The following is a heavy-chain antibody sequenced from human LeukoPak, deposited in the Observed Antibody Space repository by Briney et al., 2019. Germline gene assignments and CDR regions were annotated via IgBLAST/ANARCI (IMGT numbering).Heavy chain of an antibody. V-gene: IGHV1-69*01. CDR1: GGTFSSSG. CDR2: IIPMIGTP. Sequence: SVKVSCKASGGTFSSSGISWVRQAPGQGLEWMGGIIPMIGTPTYAQKFQGRVTITADESTSTGYMELSSLRSEDTAVYYCASHCSSTSCYADYYYMDVWGKGTTVTVSS. J-gene: IGHJ6*03. D-gene: IGHD2-2*01. CDR3: ASHCSSTSCYADYYYMDV.